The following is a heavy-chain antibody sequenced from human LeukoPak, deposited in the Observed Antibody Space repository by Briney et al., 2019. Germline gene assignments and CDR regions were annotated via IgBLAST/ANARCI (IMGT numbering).Heavy chain of an antibody. V-gene: IGHV3-7*01. J-gene: IGHJ4*02. CDR2: IKQDGSEK. Sequence: ETLSLTCAVYGGSFSGYYWSWVRQAPGKGLEWVANIKQDGSEKYYVDSVKGRFTISRDNAKNSLYLQMNSLRAEDTAVYYCARDCYDSSGYYHVGYFDYWGQGTLVTVSS. CDR1: GGSFSGYY. CDR3: ARDCYDSSGYYHVGYFDY. D-gene: IGHD3-22*01.